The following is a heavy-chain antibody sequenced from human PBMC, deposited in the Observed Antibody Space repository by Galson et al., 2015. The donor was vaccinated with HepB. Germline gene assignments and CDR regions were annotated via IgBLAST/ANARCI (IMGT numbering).Heavy chain of an antibody. Sequence: SLRLSCAASGFTFSSYAMHWVRQAPGKGLEWVACISYDGSIKYYADSVKGRFTISRDSSRNTLYLQMNSLRTEDTAVYYCARDSITHSYYYYYYMDVWGKGTTVTVSS. CDR1: GFTFSSYA. V-gene: IGHV3-30-3*01. CDR3: ARDSITHSYYYYYYMDV. D-gene: IGHD3-3*02. J-gene: IGHJ6*03. CDR2: ISYDGSIK.